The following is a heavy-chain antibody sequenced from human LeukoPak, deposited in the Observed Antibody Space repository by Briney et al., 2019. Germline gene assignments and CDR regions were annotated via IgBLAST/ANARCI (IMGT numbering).Heavy chain of an antibody. J-gene: IGHJ4*02. CDR2: ISAYNGNT. CDR3: ARDQGGSYLVDY. V-gene: IGHV1-18*01. CDR1: GYTFTSYG. D-gene: IGHD1-26*01. Sequence: GASVKVSCKASGYTFTSYGISWVRQAPGQGLEWMGWISAYNGNTNYAQKFQGRVTMTRDTSISTAYMELSRLRSDDTAVYYCARDQGGSYLVDYWGQGTLVTVSS.